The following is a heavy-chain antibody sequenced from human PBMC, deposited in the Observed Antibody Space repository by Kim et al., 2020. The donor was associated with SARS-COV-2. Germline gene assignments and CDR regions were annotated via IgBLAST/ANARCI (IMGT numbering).Heavy chain of an antibody. J-gene: IGHJ4*02. CDR3: ATSTAWSNFEF. D-gene: IGHD2-8*02. V-gene: IGHV7-4-1*02. Sequence: ASVKVSCKSSGYTFTDYSMNWVRQAPGQGLEWMGWINTKTGKPTYAQGFTGRFVFSLDTSVSTTYLQISNLKAADTAVYYCATSTAWSNFEFWGQGTLVIVSS. CDR2: INTKTGKP. CDR1: GYTFTDYS.